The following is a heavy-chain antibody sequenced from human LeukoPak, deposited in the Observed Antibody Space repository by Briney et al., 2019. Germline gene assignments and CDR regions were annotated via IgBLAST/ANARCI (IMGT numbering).Heavy chain of an antibody. J-gene: IGHJ6*03. V-gene: IGHV1-8*01. Sequence: ASVKVSCKAFGYTFTSYDINWVRQATGQGLEWMGWMNPNSGNTGYAQKFQGRVTMTRNTSISTAYMELSSLRSEDTAVYYCAIRYGSGEKYYYYYYMDVWGKGTTVTVSS. CDR1: GYTFTSYD. CDR3: AIRYGSGEKYYYYYYMDV. CDR2: MNPNSGNT. D-gene: IGHD3-10*01.